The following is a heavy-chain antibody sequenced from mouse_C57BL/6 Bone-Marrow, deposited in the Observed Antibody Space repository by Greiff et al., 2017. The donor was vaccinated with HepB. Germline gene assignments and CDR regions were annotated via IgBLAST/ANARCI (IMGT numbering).Heavy chain of an antibody. Sequence: VQLQQSGPELVKPGASVKISCKASGYTFTDYYMNWVKQSHGKSLEWIGDINPNNGGTSYNQKFKGKATLTVDKSSSTAYMELRSLTSEDSAVYYCARPYSNYWFAYWGQGTLVTVSA. D-gene: IGHD2-5*01. CDR2: INPNNGGT. J-gene: IGHJ3*01. CDR1: GYTFTDYY. V-gene: IGHV1-26*01. CDR3: ARPYSNYWFAY.